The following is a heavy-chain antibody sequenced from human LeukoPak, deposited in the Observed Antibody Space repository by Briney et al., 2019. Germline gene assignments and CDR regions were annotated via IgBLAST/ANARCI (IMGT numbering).Heavy chain of an antibody. D-gene: IGHD4-17*01. CDR3: ASFMTTVTIPDY. Sequence: GGSLRLSCAASGFTFRSYSMNWVRQAPGKRLEWLSSITSSGSHMYYADSVKGRFTISRDNAKSSLYLQMNSLSPENTAVYYCASFMTTVTIPDYWGQGTLVTVSS. CDR1: GFTFRSYS. J-gene: IGHJ4*02. V-gene: IGHV3-21*01. CDR2: ITSSGSHM.